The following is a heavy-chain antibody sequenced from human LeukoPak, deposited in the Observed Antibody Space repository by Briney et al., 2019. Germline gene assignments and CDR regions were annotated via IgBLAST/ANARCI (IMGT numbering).Heavy chain of an antibody. Sequence: SETLSLTCTVSGGSISGYYWSWIRQPPGKGLEWIGYIYSSGTTNYNPSLKSQITISLDTSKNQFSLKLSSVTAADTAVYYCARGIYDTLTGSHYYYYGMDVWGQGTTVTVSS. CDR3: ARGIYDTLTGSHYYYYGMDV. V-gene: IGHV4-59*01. J-gene: IGHJ6*02. D-gene: IGHD3-9*01. CDR1: GGSISGYY. CDR2: IYSSGTT.